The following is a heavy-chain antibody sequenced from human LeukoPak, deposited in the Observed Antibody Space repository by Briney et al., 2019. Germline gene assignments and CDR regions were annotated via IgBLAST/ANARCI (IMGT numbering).Heavy chain of an antibody. J-gene: IGHJ6*02. CDR1: GFTFSTYA. V-gene: IGHV3-64*01. CDR2: ISSNGGST. CDR3: ARVGGGV. D-gene: IGHD3-16*01. Sequence: GGSLRLSCAASGFTFSTYAMHWVPQAPGKELKYVSAISSNGGSTYYATSMKGSFPISRDNSKNTLYLQMGSLGAEGMAVYYCARVGGGVWGQGTTVTVSS.